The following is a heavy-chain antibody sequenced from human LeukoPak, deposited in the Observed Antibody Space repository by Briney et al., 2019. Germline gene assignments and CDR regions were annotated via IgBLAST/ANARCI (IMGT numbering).Heavy chain of an antibody. CDR1: GFTFSSYS. V-gene: IGHV3-21*01. CDR3: ARDQLDYGDYDFDY. D-gene: IGHD4-17*01. J-gene: IGHJ4*02. Sequence: GGSLRLSCAASGFTFSSYSMNWVRQAPGKGLEWVSSISSSSYIYYADSVEGRFTISRDNAKNSLYLQMNSLRAVDTAVYYCARDQLDYGDYDFDYWGQGTLVTVSS. CDR2: ISSSSYI.